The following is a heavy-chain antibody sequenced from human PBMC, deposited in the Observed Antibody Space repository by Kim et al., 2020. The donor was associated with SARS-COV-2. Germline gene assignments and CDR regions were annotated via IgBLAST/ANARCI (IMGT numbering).Heavy chain of an antibody. V-gene: IGHV4-39*01. D-gene: IGHD2-21*02. J-gene: IGHJ4*02. Sequence: SETLSLTCTVSGGSISSSSYYWGWIRQPPGKGLEWIGSIYYSGSTYYNPSLKSRVTISVDTSKNQFSLKLSSVTAADTAVYYCARPASRTAHYFDYWGQGTLVTVSS. CDR1: GGSISSSSYY. CDR2: IYYSGST. CDR3: ARPASRTAHYFDY.